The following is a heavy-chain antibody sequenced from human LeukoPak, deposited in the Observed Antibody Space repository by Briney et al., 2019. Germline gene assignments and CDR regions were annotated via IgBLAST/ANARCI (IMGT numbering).Heavy chain of an antibody. CDR1: GYTFTRYY. CDR2: INPNSGGT. Sequence: ASVKVSCKASGYTFTRYYIRWVREAPGQGLEWMGGINPNSGGTNYAQKFQGRVTMTRDTSISTAYMELSRLRSDDTAVYYCARGSYVRGYSGYDPFDYWGQGTLVTVSS. V-gene: IGHV1-2*02. J-gene: IGHJ4*02. D-gene: IGHD5-12*01. CDR3: ARGSYVRGYSGYDPFDY.